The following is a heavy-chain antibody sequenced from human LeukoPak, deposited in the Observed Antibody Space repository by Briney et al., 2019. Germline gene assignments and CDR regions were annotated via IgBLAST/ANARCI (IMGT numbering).Heavy chain of an antibody. D-gene: IGHD3-3*01. CDR3: ARDYVLTYYDFWSGFDWFDP. V-gene: IGHV3-7*01. CDR1: GFTFSNYW. CDR2: INLDGSQK. Sequence: GGSLRLSCAASGFTFSNYWMAWVRQAPGKGPEWVANINLDGSQKYYVDSVKGRFTISRDNAENSLYLQMNSLRAEDTAVYYCARDYVLTYYDFWSGFDWFDPWGQGTLVTVSS. J-gene: IGHJ5*02.